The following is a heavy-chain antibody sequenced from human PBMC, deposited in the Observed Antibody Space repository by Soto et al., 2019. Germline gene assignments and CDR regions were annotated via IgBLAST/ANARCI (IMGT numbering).Heavy chain of an antibody. CDR3: AKDQDDISSLYHYYGMDV. V-gene: IGHV3-30*18. CDR2: ISYDGSNK. J-gene: IGHJ6*02. CDR1: GFTFSSYV. D-gene: IGHD3-9*01. Sequence: PGASLRLFCAGSGFTFSSYVMHWVRQAPGKGLEWVAVISYDGSNKYYADSVKGRFTISRDNSKNTLYLQMNSLRAEDTAVYYCAKDQDDISSLYHYYGMDVWGQGTTVTVSS.